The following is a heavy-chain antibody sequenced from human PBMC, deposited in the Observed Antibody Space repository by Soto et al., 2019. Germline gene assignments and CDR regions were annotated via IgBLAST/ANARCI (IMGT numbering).Heavy chain of an antibody. Sequence: EVQLVESGGGLVKPGGSLRLSCAASGFTFSSYSMNWVRQAPGKGLEWVSSISSSSSYIYYADSVKGRFTISRDNAKNTLYLQRTSLRAEDTAVDYCARGCSSTSCYVDYYYYYGMDVWGRGTTVTVSS. V-gene: IGHV3-21*01. D-gene: IGHD2-2*01. CDR1: GFTFSSYS. J-gene: IGHJ6*02. CDR3: ARGCSSTSCYVDYYYYYGMDV. CDR2: ISSSSSYI.